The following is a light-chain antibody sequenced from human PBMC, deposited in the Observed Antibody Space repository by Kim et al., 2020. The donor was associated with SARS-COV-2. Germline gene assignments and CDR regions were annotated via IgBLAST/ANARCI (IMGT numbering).Light chain of an antibody. CDR1: QDIRNS. CDR3: QEYYSTPYT. CDR2: GAS. Sequence: GDRVTITCRASQDIRNSLAWYQQKPGKAPKLLLYGASTLESGAPSRFSGSGSGTDYTLSISGLLPEDFATYYCQEYYSTPYTFGQGTKLEIK. J-gene: IGKJ2*01. V-gene: IGKV1-NL1*01.